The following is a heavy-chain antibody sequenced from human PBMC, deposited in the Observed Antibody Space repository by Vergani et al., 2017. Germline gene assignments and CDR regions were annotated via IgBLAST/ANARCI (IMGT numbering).Heavy chain of an antibody. J-gene: IGHJ4*02. D-gene: IGHD1-26*01. CDR2: IYPANSVT. V-gene: IGHV5-51*01. CDR3: TRSGSYYNPPHWD. CDR1: GYSFTTYW. Sequence: EVQLVQSGAEVKKPGESLKISCKGSGYSFTTYWIGWVRQMPGKGLEWMGIIYPANSVTKYSPSFQGQVTISADKSITTAYLQWSSLKASDTAMYFCTRSGSYYNPPHWDWGQGTLVTVSS.